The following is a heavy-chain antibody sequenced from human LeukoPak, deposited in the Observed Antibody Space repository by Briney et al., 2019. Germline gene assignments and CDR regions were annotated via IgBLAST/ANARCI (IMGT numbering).Heavy chain of an antibody. CDR3: AKGLELADY. V-gene: IGHV3-33*06. CDR2: IWYDGSNK. CDR1: GFTFNSYG. J-gene: IGHJ4*02. Sequence: LRLSCAASGFTFNSYGMHWVRQAPGKGLEWVAVIWYDGSNKYYADSVKGGFTISRDNSKNTLYLQMNSLRAEDTAVYYCAKGLELADYWGQGTLVTVSS. D-gene: IGHD1-7*01.